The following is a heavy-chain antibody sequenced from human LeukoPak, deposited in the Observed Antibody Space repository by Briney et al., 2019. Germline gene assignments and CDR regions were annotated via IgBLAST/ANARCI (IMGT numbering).Heavy chain of an antibody. D-gene: IGHD6-19*01. CDR3: ARIFGSGSYFDY. V-gene: IGHV4-34*01. CDR2: INHSGST. CDR1: GGSFSGYY. J-gene: IGHJ4*02. Sequence: SETLSLTCAVYGGSFSGYYWSWIRQPPGKGLEWIGEINHSGSTNYNPSRKSRVTISVDTSKNQFSLKLSSVTAADTAVYYCARIFGSGSYFDYWGQGTLVTVSS.